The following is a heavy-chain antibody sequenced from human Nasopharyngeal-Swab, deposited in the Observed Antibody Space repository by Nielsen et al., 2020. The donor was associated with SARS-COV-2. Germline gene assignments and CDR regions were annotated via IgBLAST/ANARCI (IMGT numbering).Heavy chain of an antibody. CDR1: GGSISSGGYY. J-gene: IGHJ4*02. D-gene: IGHD3-22*01. Sequence: SETLSLTCTVSGGSISSGGYYWSWIRQHPGKGLEWIGYIYYSGSTYYNPSLKSRVTISVDTSKNQSSLKLSSVTAADTAVYYCARETLGLGIVVGDYWGQGTLVTVSS. CDR2: IYYSGST. V-gene: IGHV4-31*03. CDR3: ARETLGLGIVVGDY.